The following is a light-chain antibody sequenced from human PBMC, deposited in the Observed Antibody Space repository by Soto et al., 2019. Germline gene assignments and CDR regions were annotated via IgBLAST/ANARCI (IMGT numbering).Light chain of an antibody. V-gene: IGLV2-23*01. Sequence: QSALTQPDSVSGSPGQSITISCTGTSSDVGRYNLVSWYQQHPGTAPKLMIYEDNKRASGVSNRFSGSTSGITASLTISVLQSEDEADYYCCSYAGSSTWVFGGGTKLTVL. CDR3: CSYAGSSTWV. CDR1: SSDVGRYNL. J-gene: IGLJ3*02. CDR2: EDN.